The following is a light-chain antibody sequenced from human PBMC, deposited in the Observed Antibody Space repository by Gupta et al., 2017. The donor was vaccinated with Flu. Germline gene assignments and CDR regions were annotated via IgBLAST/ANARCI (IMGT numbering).Light chain of an antibody. V-gene: IGLV10-54*04. CDR2: RNN. J-gene: IGLJ3*02. CDR1: RNDGGNEG. CDR3: SAWDSSLNEWV. Sequence: TDTLTCTGNRNDGGNEGVAWLQQHQGHPPKLLSFRNNRRPSGISERFSALRSGNTASLTITALQAEDEADYYCSAWDSSLNEWVFGGGTKLTVL.